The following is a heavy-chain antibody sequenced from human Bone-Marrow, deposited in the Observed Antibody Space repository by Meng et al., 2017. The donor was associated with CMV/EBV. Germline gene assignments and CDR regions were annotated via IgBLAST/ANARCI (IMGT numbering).Heavy chain of an antibody. CDR2: IYYSGST. J-gene: IGHJ5*02. Sequence: SETLSLTCPVSGDSISSYSWSWIRQPPGKGLEWVGYIYYSGSTTYHPSPKSRVTISVDTSKNQSPLKLSSVTAADTAVYYCARDGYRGSGAWFDPWGQGTRVTVSS. CDR3: ARDGYRGSGAWFDP. V-gene: IGHV4-59*01. D-gene: IGHD1-26*01. CDR1: GDSISSYS.